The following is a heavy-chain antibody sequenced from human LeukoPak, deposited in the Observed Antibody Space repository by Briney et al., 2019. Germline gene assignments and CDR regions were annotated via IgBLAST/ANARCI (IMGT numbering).Heavy chain of an antibody. CDR1: GYTFTSYG. Sequence: GASVKVSCKASGYTFTSYGISWVRQAPGQGLEWMGWISAYNGNTNYAQKLQGRVTMTTDTSTSTAYMELRSLRSDDTAVYYCAREGEYYYDSSGYHYFQHWGQGTLVTVSS. CDR2: ISAYNGNT. D-gene: IGHD3-22*01. J-gene: IGHJ1*01. CDR3: AREGEYYYDSSGYHYFQH. V-gene: IGHV1-18*01.